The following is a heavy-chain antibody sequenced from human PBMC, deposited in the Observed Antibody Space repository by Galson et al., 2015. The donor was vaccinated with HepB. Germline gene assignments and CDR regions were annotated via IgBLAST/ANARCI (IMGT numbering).Heavy chain of an antibody. V-gene: IGHV3-69-1*01. J-gene: IGHJ3*02. CDR3: ARPSSWSSGGSCYSVPNAFDI. D-gene: IGHD2-15*01. Sequence: SLRLSCAASGFTFSDYYMNWVRQAPGKGLEWVSSISSSTIYYADSVKGRFTISRDNAKNSLYLQMNSLRAEDTAVYYCARPSSWSSGGSCYSVPNAFDIWGQGTMVTVSS. CDR2: ISSSTI. CDR1: GFTFSDYY.